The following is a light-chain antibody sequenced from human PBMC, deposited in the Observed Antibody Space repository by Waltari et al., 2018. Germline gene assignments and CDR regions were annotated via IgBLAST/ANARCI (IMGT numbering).Light chain of an antibody. J-gene: IGLJ2*01. CDR3: CSYAGSIL. CDR2: EGS. CDR1: SSDVGSYNL. V-gene: IGLV2-23*01. Sequence: QSALTQPASVSGSPGQSITISCTGTSSDVGSYNLVSWYQQHPGKAPKLMIYEGSKRPSGVSNRCSGSKSGNTASLTISGLQAEDEADYYCCSYAGSILFGGGTKLTVL.